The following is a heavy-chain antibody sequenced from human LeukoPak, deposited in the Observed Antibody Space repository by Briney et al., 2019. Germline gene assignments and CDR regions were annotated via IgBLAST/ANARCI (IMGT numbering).Heavy chain of an antibody. CDR2: ISYDGSNK. CDR3: ARSTMVRGVIFDY. J-gene: IGHJ4*02. V-gene: IGHV3-30*04. Sequence: QPGRSLRLSCAASGFTFSSYAMHWVRQAPGKGLEWVAVISYDGSNKYYADSEKGRFTISRDNSKNTLYLQMNSLRAEDTAVYYCARSTMVRGVIFDYWGQGTLVTVSS. D-gene: IGHD3-10*01. CDR1: GFTFSSYA.